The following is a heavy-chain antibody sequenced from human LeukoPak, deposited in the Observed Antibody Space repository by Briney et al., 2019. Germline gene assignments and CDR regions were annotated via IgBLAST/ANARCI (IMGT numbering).Heavy chain of an antibody. Sequence: GGSLRLSCTASGFTFSSYAMSWVRQAPGKGLEWVSAIRGSGSSTFYADSVKGRFTISRDNSKNTLYLQMNSLRAEDTAVYYCAKAPSSGWYPYYFDYWGQGTLVTVSS. V-gene: IGHV3-23*01. CDR3: AKAPSSGWYPYYFDY. CDR1: GFTFSSYA. D-gene: IGHD6-19*01. CDR2: IRGSGSST. J-gene: IGHJ4*02.